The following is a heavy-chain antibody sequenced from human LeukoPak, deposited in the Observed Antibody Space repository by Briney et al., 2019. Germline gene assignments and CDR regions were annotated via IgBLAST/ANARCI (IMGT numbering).Heavy chain of an antibody. CDR1: GFTFSSYA. J-gene: IGHJ4*02. CDR3: AKAASPNYDFWSGYFWSFDY. CDR2: ISGSGGST. Sequence: GGSLRLPCAASGFTFSSYAMSWVRQAPGKGLEWVSAISGSGGSTYYADSVKGRFTISRDNSKNTLYLQMNSLRAEDTAVYYCAKAASPNYDFWSGYFWSFDYWGQGTLVTVSS. V-gene: IGHV3-23*01. D-gene: IGHD3-3*01.